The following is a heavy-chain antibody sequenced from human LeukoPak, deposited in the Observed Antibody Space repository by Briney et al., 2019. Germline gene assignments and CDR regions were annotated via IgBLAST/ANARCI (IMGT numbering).Heavy chain of an antibody. CDR1: GFTFSSYD. D-gene: IGHD3-22*01. CDR3: AKDLNYYDSSGPFDY. J-gene: IGHJ4*02. Sequence: GGTLRLSCAASGFTFSSYDMTWVRQAPGKGLEWVSAISGSGGSAYYADSVKGRFTISRDNSKNTLYLQMNSLRAEDTAVYYCAKDLNYYDSSGPFDYWGQGTLVTVSS. CDR2: ISGSGGSA. V-gene: IGHV3-23*01.